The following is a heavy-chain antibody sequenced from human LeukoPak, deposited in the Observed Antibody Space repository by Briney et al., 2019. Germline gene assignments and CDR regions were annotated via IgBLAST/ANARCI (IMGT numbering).Heavy chain of an antibody. V-gene: IGHV1-8*01. CDR3: ARVGRRKGEETIVIYGMDV. Sequence: ASVKVSCKASGYTFTSYDINWVRQATGQGLEWMGWMNPNSGNTGYAQKFQGRVTMTRDTSISTAYMELSRLRSDDTAVYYCARVGRRKGEETIVIYGMDVWGQGTTVTVSS. J-gene: IGHJ6*02. CDR1: GYTFTSYD. D-gene: IGHD2-15*01. CDR2: MNPNSGNT.